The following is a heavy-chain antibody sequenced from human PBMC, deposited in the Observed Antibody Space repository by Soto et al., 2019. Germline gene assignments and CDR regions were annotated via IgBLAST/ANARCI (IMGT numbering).Heavy chain of an antibody. CDR3: ASDLVVVTAAIDY. J-gene: IGHJ4*02. CDR2: ISSSSSYI. D-gene: IGHD2-21*02. CDR1: GFTFSSYS. V-gene: IGHV3-21*01. Sequence: PGGSLRLSCAASGFTFSSYSMNWVRQAPGKGLEWVSSISSSSSYIYYADSVKGRFTISRDNAKNSLYLQMNSLRAEDTAVYYCASDLVVVTAAIDYWGQGTLVTVSS.